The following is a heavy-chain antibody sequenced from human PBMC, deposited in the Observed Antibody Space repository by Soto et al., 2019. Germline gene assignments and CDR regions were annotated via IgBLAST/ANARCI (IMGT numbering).Heavy chain of an antibody. CDR2: ISGSGGST. Sequence: XGSLRRSFSASGFTFSSYSMGWFRQAPGKGLEWVSAISGSGGSTYYADSVKGRFTISRDNSKNTLYPQMNSLRAEDTAVYYCAKDLYYGGATTTGPGDWGQGTLVTVSS. CDR3: AKDLYYGGATTTGPGD. CDR1: GFTFSSYS. J-gene: IGHJ4*02. V-gene: IGHV3-23*01. D-gene: IGHD1-26*01.